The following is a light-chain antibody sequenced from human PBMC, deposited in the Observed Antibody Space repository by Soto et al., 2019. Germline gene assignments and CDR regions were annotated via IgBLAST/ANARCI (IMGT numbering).Light chain of an antibody. V-gene: IGLV2-14*01. Sequence: QSVLTQPASVSGSPGQSITISCTGTSSDVGGYTYVSWYQQHPGRAPKLMIYEVSNRPSGVSNRFSGSKSGNTASLTISGLQAEDEDDYYCSSYTTRNTVLFGGGTKVTVL. CDR1: SSDVGGYTY. CDR3: SSYTTRNTVL. J-gene: IGLJ2*01. CDR2: EVS.